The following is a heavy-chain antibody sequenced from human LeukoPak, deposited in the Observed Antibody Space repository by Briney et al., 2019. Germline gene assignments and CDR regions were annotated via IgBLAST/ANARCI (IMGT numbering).Heavy chain of an antibody. CDR2: IRYDGSNK. J-gene: IGHJ4*02. CDR3: AKSFEWLLVSDY. CDR1: DFTFSGYG. D-gene: IGHD3-3*01. Sequence: GGSLRSSVQASDFTFSGYGMHWSPKAPAKGWGGGPFIRYDGSNKYYADSVKGRFTISRDNSKNTLYLQMNSLRAEDTAVYYCAKSFEWLLVSDYWGQGTLVTVSS. V-gene: IGHV3-30*02.